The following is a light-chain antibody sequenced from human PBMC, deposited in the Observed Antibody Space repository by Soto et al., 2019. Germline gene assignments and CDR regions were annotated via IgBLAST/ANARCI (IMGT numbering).Light chain of an antibody. CDR2: AAS. Sequence: DIQMTQSPSSLSASVGDRVTITCRASQSISSYLNWYQQKPGKAPKLLIYAASSLQSGVPSRFSGSGSGTDFTLTISSLQPEDFGTYYCQQSDSTPLTFGQGIKVEIK. J-gene: IGKJ1*01. CDR3: QQSDSTPLT. V-gene: IGKV1-39*01. CDR1: QSISSY.